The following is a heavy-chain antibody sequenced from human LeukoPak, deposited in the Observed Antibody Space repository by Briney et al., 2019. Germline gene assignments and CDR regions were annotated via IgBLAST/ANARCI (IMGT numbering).Heavy chain of an antibody. V-gene: IGHV3-30-3*01. CDR3: ARDGIVGSPLFKFDY. D-gene: IGHD1-26*01. CDR2: ISFDGGNK. CDR1: GFTFNNYA. Sequence: QPGGSLRLSCAASGFTFNNYAIHWVRQAPGKGLEWVAIISFDGGNKYYADSVKGRFTISRDNSKNTLYLQMNSLRAEDTAVYYCARDGIVGSPLFKFDYWGQGTLATVSS. J-gene: IGHJ4*02.